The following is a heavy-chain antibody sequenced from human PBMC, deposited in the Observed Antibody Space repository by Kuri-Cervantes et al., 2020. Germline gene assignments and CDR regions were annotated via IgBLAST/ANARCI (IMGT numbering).Heavy chain of an antibody. CDR2: MNPDNGNT. J-gene: IGHJ5*02. D-gene: IGHD2-15*01. Sequence: ASVKVSCKASGYTFSSYDINWVRQASGQGLEWMGWMNPDNGNTGYAQKFQGRFTMTRDTSKSTAYMELSSLRSEDTAVYYYARGRGYCSGGSCANWFDPWGQGTLVTVSS. CDR1: GYTFSSYD. V-gene: IGHV1-8*02. CDR3: ARGRGYCSGGSCANWFDP.